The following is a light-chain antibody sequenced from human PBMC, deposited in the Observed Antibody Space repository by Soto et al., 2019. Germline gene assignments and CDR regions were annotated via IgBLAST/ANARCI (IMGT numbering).Light chain of an antibody. CDR1: TSNIGSNY. V-gene: IGLV1-47*02. CDR2: TDN. Sequence: QSVLTQPPSASGAPGQRVTISCSGATSNIGSNYVYWYQHLPGTAPKLLIYTDNERPSGVPDRFSGSKSGTSASLAISGLRSEDDADYYCAAWDDSLDAYVFGSGTKLTVL. J-gene: IGLJ1*01. CDR3: AAWDDSLDAYV.